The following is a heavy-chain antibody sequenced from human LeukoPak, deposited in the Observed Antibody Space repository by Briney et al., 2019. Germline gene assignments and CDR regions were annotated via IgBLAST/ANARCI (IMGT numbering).Heavy chain of an antibody. J-gene: IGHJ4*02. V-gene: IGHV1-46*01. D-gene: IGHD6-13*01. CDR1: GYTFTSYY. CDR2: INPSGGST. CDR3: ARGSPYSPTIAAAGIDY. Sequence: GASVKVSCKASGYTFTSYYMHWVRQAPGQGLEWMGIINPSGGSTSYAQKFQGRVTMTRDMSTSTVYMELSSLRSEDTAVYYCARGSPYSPTIAAAGIDYWGQGTLVTVSS.